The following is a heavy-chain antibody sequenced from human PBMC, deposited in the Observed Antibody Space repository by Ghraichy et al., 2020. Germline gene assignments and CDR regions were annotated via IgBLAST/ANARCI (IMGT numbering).Heavy chain of an antibody. D-gene: IGHD2-15*01. CDR1: GFTFSSYS. CDR3: ATIPYCSGGSCYAPGDY. J-gene: IGHJ4*02. Sequence: GSLRLSCAASGFTFSSYSMNWVRQAPGKGLEWVSYISSSSSTIYYADSVKGRFTISRDNAKNSLYLQMNSLRDEDTAVYYCATIPYCSGGSCYAPGDYWGQGTLVTGSS. CDR2: ISSSSSTI. V-gene: IGHV3-48*02.